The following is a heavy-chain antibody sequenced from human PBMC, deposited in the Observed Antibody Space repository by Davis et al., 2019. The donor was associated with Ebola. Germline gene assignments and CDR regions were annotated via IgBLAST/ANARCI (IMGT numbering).Heavy chain of an antibody. CDR1: GYTFTSYY. V-gene: IGHV1-46*01. CDR2: INPSGGST. CDR3: ARVLKVDWGSIGYFDY. Sequence: ASVKVSCTASGYTFTSYYMHWVRQPPGQGLEWMGIINPSGGSTSYAQKFQGRVTMTRDTSTSTVYMELSSLRSDDTAVYYCARVLKVDWGSIGYFDYWGQGTLVTVSS. J-gene: IGHJ4*02. D-gene: IGHD3/OR15-3a*01.